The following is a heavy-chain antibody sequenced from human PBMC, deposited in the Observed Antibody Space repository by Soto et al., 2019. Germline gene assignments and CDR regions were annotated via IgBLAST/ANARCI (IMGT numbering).Heavy chain of an antibody. CDR2: IYYSGST. CDR1: GGSLSSYY. J-gene: IGHJ4*02. Sequence: PSETLSLTCTVSGGSLSSYYWSWIRQPPGKGLEWIGYIYYSGSTNYNPSLKSRVTISVDTSKNQFSLKLSSVTAADTAVYYCAASSTSWVIDYWGQGTLVTVSS. CDR3: AASSTSWVIDY. D-gene: IGHD2-2*01. V-gene: IGHV4-59*01.